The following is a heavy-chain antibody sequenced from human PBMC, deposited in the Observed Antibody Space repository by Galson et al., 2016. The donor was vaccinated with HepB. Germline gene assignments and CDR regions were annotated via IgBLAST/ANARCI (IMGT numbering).Heavy chain of an antibody. V-gene: IGHV4-34*01. CDR3: TRAGLWGPGWGLPDY. CDR2: VNHRGNP. Sequence: SETLSLTCAVYGASFSDFQWTWIRQSRGKGPEWIGEVNHRGNPIYNPSLKSRLTISVDPSKNQFSLNLRSMTAADAAIYYCTRAGLWGPGWGLPDYWGRGTLVSVSS. J-gene: IGHJ4*02. D-gene: IGHD7-27*01. CDR1: GASFSDFQ.